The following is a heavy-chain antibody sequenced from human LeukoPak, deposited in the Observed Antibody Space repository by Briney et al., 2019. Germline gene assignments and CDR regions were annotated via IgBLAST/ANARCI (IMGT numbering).Heavy chain of an antibody. Sequence: GGSLRLSCAASGFTFSSYAMHWVRQAPGKGLEWVAVISNDGSNKYYADSVKGRFTISTDNSKNTLYLQMNSLRAEDTAVYYCATHTAMGRVFDYWGQGTLVTVSS. CDR2: ISNDGSNK. D-gene: IGHD5-18*01. CDR1: GFTFSSYA. J-gene: IGHJ4*02. CDR3: ATHTAMGRVFDY. V-gene: IGHV3-30-3*01.